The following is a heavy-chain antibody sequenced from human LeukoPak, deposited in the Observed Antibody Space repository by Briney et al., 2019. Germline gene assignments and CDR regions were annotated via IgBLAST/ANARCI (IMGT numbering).Heavy chain of an antibody. CDR2: IKQDGSEK. Sequence: SGGSLRLSCAASGFTFSSYWMSWVRQAPGKGLEWVANIKQDGSEKYYVDSVKGRFTISRDNAKNSLYLQMNSLRAEDTAVYYCAKADRRWATYYYDTSGYYYDYWGQGTLVTVSS. J-gene: IGHJ4*02. D-gene: IGHD3-22*01. CDR3: AKADRRWATYYYDTSGYYYDY. CDR1: GFTFSSYW. V-gene: IGHV3-7*01.